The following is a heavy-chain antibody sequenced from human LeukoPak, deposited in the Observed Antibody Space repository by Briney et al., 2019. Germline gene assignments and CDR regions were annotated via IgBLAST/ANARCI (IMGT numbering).Heavy chain of an antibody. Sequence: GRSLRLSCAASGFTFSSYGMHWVRQAPGKGLEWVAVISYDGSNKYYADSVKGRFTISRDNSKNTLYLQMNSLRAEDTAVYYCAKDSVLLWFGEGLDYWGQGTLVTVSS. D-gene: IGHD3-10*01. CDR2: ISYDGSNK. CDR1: GFTFSSYG. J-gene: IGHJ4*02. V-gene: IGHV3-30*18. CDR3: AKDSVLLWFGEGLDY.